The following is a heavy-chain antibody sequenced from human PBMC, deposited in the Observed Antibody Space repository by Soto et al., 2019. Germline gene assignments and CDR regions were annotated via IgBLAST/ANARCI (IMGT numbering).Heavy chain of an antibody. CDR2: INQDGSQT. V-gene: IGHV3-7*01. D-gene: IGHD6-25*01. Sequence: GGSLRLSCAASGFTFSKSWMSWVRVAPGTGPEWVANINQDGSQTYYVDSVKGRFTISRDNAKNSLYLQMNSLGVEDMAVYYCATDSGWGQGTPVTVS. CDR1: GFTFSKSW. J-gene: IGHJ1*01. CDR3: ATDSG.